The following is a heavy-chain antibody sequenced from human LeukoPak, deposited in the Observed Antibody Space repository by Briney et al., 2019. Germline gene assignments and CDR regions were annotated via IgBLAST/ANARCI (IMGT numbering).Heavy chain of an antibody. CDR3: ARHFSCSSTSCYAPPSY. J-gene: IGHJ4*02. Sequence: SETLSLTCTVSGGTISSYYRSWIRQPPGKGLEWIGYIYDSGSTTYNPSLKSRVTISVDTSKNQFSLKLSSVTAADTAVYYCARHFSCSSTSCYAPPSYWGQGTLVTVSS. CDR1: GGTISSYY. V-gene: IGHV4-59*08. CDR2: IYDSGST. D-gene: IGHD2-2*01.